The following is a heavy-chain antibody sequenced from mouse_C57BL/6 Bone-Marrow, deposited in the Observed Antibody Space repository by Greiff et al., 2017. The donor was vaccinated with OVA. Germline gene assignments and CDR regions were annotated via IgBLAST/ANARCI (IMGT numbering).Heavy chain of an antibody. J-gene: IGHJ1*03. V-gene: IGHV14-2*01. CDR2: IDPEDGET. D-gene: IGHD1-1*01. Sequence: EVQLQQSGAELVKPGASVKLSCTASGFTIKDYYMHWVKQRTEQGLEWIGRIDPEDGETKYAPKFQGKATLTVDTSSNTAYLQLHSLTSEDTAVYYYARRLLRYWYFDVWGTGTTVTVSS. CDR1: GFTIKDYY. CDR3: ARRLLRYWYFDV.